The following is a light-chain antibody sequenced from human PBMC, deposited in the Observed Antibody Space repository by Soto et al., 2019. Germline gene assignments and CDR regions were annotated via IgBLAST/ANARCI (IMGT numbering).Light chain of an antibody. CDR3: QQYNGHSWT. CDR1: QGISSY. Sequence: DIQMTQSPSALSASVGDRVTITCRASQGISSYLAWYQQKPGKAPKLLIYAASTLQSGVPSRFSGSGSGTEFTLTISSLQPDDFATYYCQQYNGHSWTFGQGTKV. J-gene: IGKJ1*01. CDR2: AAS. V-gene: IGKV1-9*01.